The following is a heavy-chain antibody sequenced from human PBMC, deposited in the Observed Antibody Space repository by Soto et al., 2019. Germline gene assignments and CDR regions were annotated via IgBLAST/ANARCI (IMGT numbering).Heavy chain of an antibody. Sequence: QVQLVQSGAEVKKPGSSVKVSCKASGGTFSSYAISWVRQAPGQGLEWMGGIIPIFGTANYAQKFQGRVTITADESTSTAYMELSSLRSEDTAVYYCARVLRRDGYDQIGNLDYWGREPWSPSPQ. CDR1: GGTFSSYA. CDR3: ARVLRRDGYDQIGNLDY. J-gene: IGHJ4*02. D-gene: IGHD5-12*01. CDR2: IIPIFGTA. V-gene: IGHV1-69*01.